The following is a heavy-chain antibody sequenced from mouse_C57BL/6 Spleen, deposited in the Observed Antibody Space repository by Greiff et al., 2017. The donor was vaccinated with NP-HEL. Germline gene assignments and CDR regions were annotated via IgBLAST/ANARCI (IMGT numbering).Heavy chain of an antibody. CDR1: GFTFNTYA. V-gene: IGHV10-3*01. CDR2: IRSKSSNYAT. J-gene: IGHJ4*01. Sequence: EVMLVESGGGLVQPKGSLKLSCAASGFTFNTYAMHWVRQAPGKGLEWVARIRSKSSNYATYYADSVKDRFTISRDDSQSMLYLQMNNLKTEDTSMYYCVRGEETIYSYAMDYWGQGTSVTVSS. D-gene: IGHD2-1*01. CDR3: VRGEETIYSYAMDY.